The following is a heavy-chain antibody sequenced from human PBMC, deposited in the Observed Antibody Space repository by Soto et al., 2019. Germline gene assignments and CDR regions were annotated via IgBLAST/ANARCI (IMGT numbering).Heavy chain of an antibody. CDR1: GFTFSSYG. D-gene: IGHD3-22*01. CDR3: ARDSTYYYDSSGYYHHFPNDY. V-gene: IGHV3-33*08. Sequence: AGGSLRLSCAASGFTFSSYGMHWVRQAPGKGLEWVAVMWYDGSNKYYADSVKGRFTISRDNSKNTLYLQMNSLRAEDTAVYYCARDSTYYYDSSGYYHHFPNDYWGQGTLVTVSS. J-gene: IGHJ4*02. CDR2: MWYDGSNK.